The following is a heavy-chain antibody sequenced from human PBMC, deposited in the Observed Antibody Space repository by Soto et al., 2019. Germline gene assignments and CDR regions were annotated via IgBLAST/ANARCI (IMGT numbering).Heavy chain of an antibody. CDR3: ATGIAVAGTTPVEY. Sequence: QLQLQESGPGLVKPSETLSLTCTVSGGSISSSSYYWGWIRQPPGKGLEGIGSIYYSGSTYYNTSLKSRVTISLYPSENQLSLKLSSVTAADTAVYYCATGIAVAGTTPVEYWGQGILDTVSS. CDR1: GGSISSSSYY. V-gene: IGHV4-39*01. J-gene: IGHJ4*02. CDR2: IYYSGST. D-gene: IGHD6-19*01.